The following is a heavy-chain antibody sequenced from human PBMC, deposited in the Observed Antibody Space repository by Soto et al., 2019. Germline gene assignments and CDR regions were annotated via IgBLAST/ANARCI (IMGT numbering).Heavy chain of an antibody. CDR1: GFTFSEYS. J-gene: IGHJ4*02. D-gene: IGHD5-12*01. CDR3: ARARGNDWYSDY. Sequence: DVQLVESGGGLVRPGGSLRLSCTASGFTFSEYSMSWVRQAPGKGLEWVSSITHSGTYVYYADSVKGRFTISRDSASNSLFLQMTSLRAEDTAVYHCARARGNDWYSDYWGQGTLVPVSS. V-gene: IGHV3-21*01. CDR2: ITHSGTYV.